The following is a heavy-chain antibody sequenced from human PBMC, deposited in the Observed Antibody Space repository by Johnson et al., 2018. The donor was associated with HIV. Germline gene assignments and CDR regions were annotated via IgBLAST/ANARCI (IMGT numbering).Heavy chain of an antibody. CDR2: ISGSGGST. CDR1: GFTFSSYA. CDR3: AKEGADYNFWSGYCSNAFDI. V-gene: IGHV3-23*04. Sequence: EVQLVESGGGLIQPGGSLRLSCAASGFTFSSYAMSWVRQAPGKGLEWVSAISGSGGSTCYADSVKGRFTISRDNSKNPLYLQMNSLRAEDTAVDYCAKEGADYNFWSGYCSNAFDIWGQGTMVPVSS. D-gene: IGHD3-3*01. J-gene: IGHJ3*02.